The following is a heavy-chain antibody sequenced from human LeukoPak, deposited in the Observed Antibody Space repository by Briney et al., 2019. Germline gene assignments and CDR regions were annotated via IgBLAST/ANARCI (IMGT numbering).Heavy chain of an antibody. CDR3: ARDVRVRKTSYYFDY. CDR1: GFSVSSNY. J-gene: IGHJ4*02. CDR2: IYTGGST. V-gene: IGHV3-66*02. D-gene: IGHD3-10*01. Sequence: PGGSLRLSCAASGFSVSSNYMSWVRQAPGKGLEWVSVIYTGGSTYYPDSEKARFTISRDNSKNTLYLQMNSLRAEDTAVYYSARDVRVRKTSYYFDYWGQGTLVTVSS.